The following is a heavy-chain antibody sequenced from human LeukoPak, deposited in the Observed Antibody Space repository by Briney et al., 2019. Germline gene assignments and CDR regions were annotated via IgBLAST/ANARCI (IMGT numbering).Heavy chain of an antibody. CDR1: GFTFRNYG. D-gene: IGHD2-8*02. V-gene: IGHV3-30*02. J-gene: IGHJ6*03. CDR2: IWSDGNNR. Sequence: GGSLRLSCAASGFTFRNYGMHWVRQAIGKGLEWVSFIWSDGNNRFYADSVKGRFTISRDNSKNMLYLQMDSLRPEDTAVYYCAKDPGASVSGFYMDVWGKGTTVIVSS. CDR3: AKDPGASVSGFYMDV.